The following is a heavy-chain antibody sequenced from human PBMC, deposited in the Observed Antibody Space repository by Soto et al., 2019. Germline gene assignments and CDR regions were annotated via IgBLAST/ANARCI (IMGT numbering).Heavy chain of an antibody. V-gene: IGHV5-51*01. CDR2: IYPGDSDT. CDR1: GYSFTSYW. CDR3: ASDFWSGYEYYYYGMDV. Sequence: PGESLKISCKGSGYSFTSYWIGWVRQMPGKGLEWMGIIYPGDSDTRYSPSFQGQVTISADKSISTAYLQWSSLKASDTAMYYCASDFWSGYEYYYYGMDVWGQGTTVTVSS. J-gene: IGHJ6*02. D-gene: IGHD3-3*01.